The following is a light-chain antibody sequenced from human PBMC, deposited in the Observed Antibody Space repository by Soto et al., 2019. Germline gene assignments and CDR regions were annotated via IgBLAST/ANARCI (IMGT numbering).Light chain of an antibody. V-gene: IGLV2-14*01. J-gene: IGLJ2*01. CDR3: TSYTRTTTHVV. CDR2: EVS. Sequence: QSALTQPASVSGSPGQSITISCTGTSSDVGVYNYVSWYQQHPGKAPKLIIYEVSNRPSGLSNRFSGSKSGNTASLTISGLQSDDEADYFCTSYTRTTTHVVFGGGTKLTVL. CDR1: SSDVGVYNY.